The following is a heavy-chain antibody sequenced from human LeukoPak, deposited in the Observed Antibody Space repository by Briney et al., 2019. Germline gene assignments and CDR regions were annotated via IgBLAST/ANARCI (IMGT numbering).Heavy chain of an antibody. CDR2: IYYSGST. CDR3: ARDLDSRSSLNWFDP. CDR1: GGSISNYY. J-gene: IGHJ5*02. Sequence: SETLSLTCTVSGGSISNYYWSWIRQPPGKGLECIGYIYYSGSTNYNPSLKSRVTISVDTSKNQFSLKLSSVTAADTAVYYCARDLDSRSSLNWFDPWGQGTLVIVSS. V-gene: IGHV4-59*12. D-gene: IGHD6-13*01.